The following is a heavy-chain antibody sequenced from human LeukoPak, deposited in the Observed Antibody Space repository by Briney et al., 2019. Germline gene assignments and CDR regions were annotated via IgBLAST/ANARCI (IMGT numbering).Heavy chain of an antibody. CDR1: GFTFSSYS. D-gene: IGHD2-2*01. CDR2: IQFDGSNK. J-gene: IGHJ6*02. V-gene: IGHV3-33*08. CDR3: ARDDIVVVPAAIPRYYYYGMDV. Sequence: PGGSLRLSCAASGFTFSSYSMNWVRQAPGKGLEWVAVIQFDGSNKYYADSVKGRFTISRDNSKNTLYLQMNSLRAEDTAVYYCARDDIVVVPAAIPRYYYYGMDVWGQGTTVTVSS.